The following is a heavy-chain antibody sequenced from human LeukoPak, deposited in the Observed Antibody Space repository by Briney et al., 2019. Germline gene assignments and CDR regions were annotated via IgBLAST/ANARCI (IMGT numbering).Heavy chain of an antibody. CDR2: INHSGST. V-gene: IGHV4-39*07. J-gene: IGHJ3*02. Sequence: SETLSLTCTVSGGSISSSSYYWGWIRQPPGKGLEWIGEINHSGSTNYNPSLKSRVTISVDTSKNQFSLKLSSVTAADTAVYYCARDPVQEGSSSWLDSDAFDIWGQGTMVTVSS. D-gene: IGHD6-13*01. CDR3: ARDPVQEGSSSWLDSDAFDI. CDR1: GGSISSSSYY.